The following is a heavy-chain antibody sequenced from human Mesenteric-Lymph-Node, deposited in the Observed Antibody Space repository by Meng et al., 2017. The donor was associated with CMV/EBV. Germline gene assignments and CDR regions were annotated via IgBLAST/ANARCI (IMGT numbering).Heavy chain of an antibody. V-gene: IGHV3-30*02. CDR1: GFTFSSYW. Sequence: GGSLRLSCEASGFTFSSYWMRWVRQAPGKGLEWVAFIRYDGSNKYYADSVKGRFTISRDNSKNTLYLQMNSLRDEDTAVYYCATSSDYGDMPDYWGQGTLVTVSS. J-gene: IGHJ4*02. D-gene: IGHD4-17*01. CDR2: IRYDGSNK. CDR3: ATSSDYGDMPDY.